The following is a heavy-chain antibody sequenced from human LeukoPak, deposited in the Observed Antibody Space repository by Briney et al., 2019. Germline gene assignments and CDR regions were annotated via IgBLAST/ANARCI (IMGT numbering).Heavy chain of an antibody. CDR1: GGSISSGDYY. D-gene: IGHD6-19*01. V-gene: IGHV4-30-4*08. CDR3: ARFSSGWDRKDAFDI. J-gene: IGHJ3*02. CDR2: IYYSGST. Sequence: PSQTLSLTCTVSGGSISSGDYYWSWIRQPPGKGLEWIGYIYYSGSTYYNPSLKSRVTISVDTSKNQFSLKLSSVTAADTAVYYCARFSSGWDRKDAFDIWGQGTMVTVSS.